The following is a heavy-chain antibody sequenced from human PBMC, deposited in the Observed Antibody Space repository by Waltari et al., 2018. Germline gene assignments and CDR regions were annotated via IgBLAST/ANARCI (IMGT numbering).Heavy chain of an antibody. CDR1: GYPFTSSD. CDR3: ARVETTVTTYYYYGMDV. Sequence: QVQLVQSGAEVKKPGASVKVSCTASGYPFTSSDLHWVHQADGQGLEWMGWMNPNSGNTGYAQKFQCRVTITRNTSISTAYMELSSLRSEDTAVYYCARVETTVTTYYYYGMDVWGQGTTVTVSS. D-gene: IGHD4-17*01. J-gene: IGHJ6*02. CDR2: MNPNSGNT. V-gene: IGHV1-8*03.